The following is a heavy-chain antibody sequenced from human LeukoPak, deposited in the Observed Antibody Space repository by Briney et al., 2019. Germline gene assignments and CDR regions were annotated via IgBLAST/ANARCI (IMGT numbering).Heavy chain of an antibody. J-gene: IGHJ6*03. CDR3: ARRTPGLYFGHFYYYMDV. D-gene: IGHD3-9*01. V-gene: IGHV4-34*01. CDR1: GGSFSGYY. Sequence: PSETLSLTCIVYGGSFSGYYWSWIRQSPGKRLEWLGEINHYGSSNHNPSLQSRLTMSVDKSKNQFSLNLTSVTAADTAVYYCARRTPGLYFGHFYYYMDVWGKGATVTISS. CDR2: INHYGSS.